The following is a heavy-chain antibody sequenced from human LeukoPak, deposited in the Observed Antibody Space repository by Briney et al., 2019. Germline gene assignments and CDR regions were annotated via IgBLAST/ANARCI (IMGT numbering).Heavy chain of an antibody. D-gene: IGHD3-22*01. V-gene: IGHV3-30*18. CDR2: ISYDGSNK. J-gene: IGHJ4*02. CDR1: GFTFSGYG. Sequence: GGSLRLSCAASGFTFSGYGMHWVRQAPGKGLEWVAVISYDGSNKYYADSVKGRFTISRDNSKNTLYLQMNSLRAEDTAVYYCAKSNYYDSSGYFDYWGQGTLVTVSS. CDR3: AKSNYYDSSGYFDY.